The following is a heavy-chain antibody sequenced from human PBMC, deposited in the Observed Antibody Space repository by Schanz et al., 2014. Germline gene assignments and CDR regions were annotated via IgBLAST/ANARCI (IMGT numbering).Heavy chain of an antibody. CDR2: IYNSGSA. D-gene: IGHD3-10*01. Sequence: QLQLQESGPGLVKPSETLSLTCTVSGGSIRRSTYYWGWIRQPPGKGLEWVASIYNSGSAYYGPSLKGRVPIPVETSKNQSPLRLNSVTASDTAVYYCVRQLLWFGESGVDTWGQGTLVVVSS. V-gene: IGHV4-39*01. CDR3: VRQLLWFGESGVDT. CDR1: GGSIRRSTYY. J-gene: IGHJ5*02.